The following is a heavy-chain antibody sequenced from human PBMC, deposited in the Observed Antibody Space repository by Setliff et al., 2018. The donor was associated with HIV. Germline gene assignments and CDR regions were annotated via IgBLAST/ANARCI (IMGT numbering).Heavy chain of an antibody. D-gene: IGHD7-27*01. J-gene: IGHJ4*02. V-gene: IGHV4-38-2*01. CDR1: GYSLSSDYY. CDR2: IYHSGST. CDR3: ARLGYRWGGNDY. Sequence: SETLSLTWAVSGYSLSSDYYWGWIRQPPGKGLEWIASIYHSGSTYYNPSLKSRVTISVDTSKNQFSLKLSSVTAADTAVYYCARLGYRWGGNDYWGQGTLVTVSS.